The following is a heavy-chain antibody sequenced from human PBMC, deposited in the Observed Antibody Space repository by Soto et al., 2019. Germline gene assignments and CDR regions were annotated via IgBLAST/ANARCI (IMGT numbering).Heavy chain of an antibody. CDR1: GFTFSSYS. Sequence: GGSLMLSCAASGFTFSSYSMHWVRQAPGKGLEWVSSISSSSSYIYYADSVKGRFTISRGNAKNSLYLQMNSLRAEDTAVYYCARVPSIAARPFYFDLWGRGTLVTVSS. CDR2: ISSSSSYI. J-gene: IGHJ2*01. D-gene: IGHD6-6*01. V-gene: IGHV3-21*01. CDR3: ARVPSIAARPFYFDL.